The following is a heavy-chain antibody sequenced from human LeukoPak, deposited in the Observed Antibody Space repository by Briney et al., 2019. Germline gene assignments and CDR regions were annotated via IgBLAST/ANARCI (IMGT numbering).Heavy chain of an antibody. CDR1: GFTVSSND. CDR3: AKRPDYGDYGFDY. V-gene: IGHV3-53*05. D-gene: IGHD4-17*01. J-gene: IGHJ4*02. CDR2: IYSGGST. Sequence: GGSLRLSCAASGFTVSSNDMSWVRQAPGKGLECISVIYSGGSTDYADSVKGRLTISRDNSKNTLYLQMNSLRAEDTAVYYCAKRPDYGDYGFDYWGQGTLVTVSS.